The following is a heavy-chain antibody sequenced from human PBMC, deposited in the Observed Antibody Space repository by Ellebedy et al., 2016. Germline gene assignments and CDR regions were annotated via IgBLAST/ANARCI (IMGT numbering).Heavy chain of an antibody. V-gene: IGHV3-30-3*01. CDR1: GFNFRNYA. CDR2: ISYDADRE. Sequence: GGSLRLSCVTSGFNFRNYAMHWVRQPPGKGLEWLSVISYDADREFYADSVKGRSTISRDNSKNTLYLQLDSLRPEDTAVYYCARASVVVATLDSFNIWGQGTRVTVSS. CDR3: ARASVVVATLDSFNI. J-gene: IGHJ3*02. D-gene: IGHD5-12*01.